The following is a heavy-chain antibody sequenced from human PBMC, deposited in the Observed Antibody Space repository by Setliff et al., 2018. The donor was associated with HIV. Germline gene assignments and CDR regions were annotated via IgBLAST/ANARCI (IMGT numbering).Heavy chain of an antibody. CDR3: ARRVSYASSGYPLGY. J-gene: IGHJ4*02. CDR1: GYSFSKYG. D-gene: IGHD3-22*01. V-gene: IGHV1-18*01. CDR2: TSGFNGNT. Sequence: ASVKVSCKASGYSFSKYGISWVRQAPGQGLERMGWTSGFNGNTKYGQNFQGRVTMTIDTSTSTVYMELRSLRSDDTALYFCARRVSYASSGYPLGYWGQGTQVTVSS.